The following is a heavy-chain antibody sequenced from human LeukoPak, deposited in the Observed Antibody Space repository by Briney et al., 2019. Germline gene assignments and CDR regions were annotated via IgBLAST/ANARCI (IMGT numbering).Heavy chain of an antibody. CDR3: VRLGRAAGFYFFDY. V-gene: IGHV4-34*01. CDR1: GGSFNDYY. D-gene: IGHD6-13*01. Sequence: SETLSLTCAVYGGSFNDYYWSWLRQPPGKGLEWIGEIRHTGSTNYNPSLESRVTISIDTSKRHFSLKLTSVTAADTAVYYCVRLGRAAGFYFFDYWGQGSLVTVSS. J-gene: IGHJ4*02. CDR2: IRHTGST.